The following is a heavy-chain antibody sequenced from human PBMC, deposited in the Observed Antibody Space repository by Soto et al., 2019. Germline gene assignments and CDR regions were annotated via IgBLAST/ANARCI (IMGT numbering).Heavy chain of an antibody. D-gene: IGHD5-12*01. CDR2: ISGSGGST. V-gene: IGHV3-23*01. J-gene: IGHJ5*02. CDR1: GFTFSSYA. Sequence: GGSLTLSCAASGFTFSSYAMSWVRRAPGKGLEWVSAISGSGGSTYYADSVKGRFTISRDNPKNTLYLQMNSLRAEDTAVYYCATRIYSGYEDWFDPWGQGTLVTVSS. CDR3: ATRIYSGYEDWFDP.